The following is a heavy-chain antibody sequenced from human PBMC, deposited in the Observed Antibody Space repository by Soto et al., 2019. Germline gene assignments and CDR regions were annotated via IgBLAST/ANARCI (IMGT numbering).Heavy chain of an antibody. D-gene: IGHD1-26*01. V-gene: IGHV1-3*01. J-gene: IGHJ6*02. CDR2: INGGNCNT. CDR1: GYSFITHA. Sequence: QVQVVQSGAEGKKPGASVKVSCKASGYSFITHAMHWVRHAPGQRLEWMGWINGGNCNTKYSQKFQVRVTITRDTSASIAYMELSSMRSEDTDVYYCSRGKGREENYYYYGMDVWGQGTTVTVSS. CDR3: SRGKGREENYYYYGMDV.